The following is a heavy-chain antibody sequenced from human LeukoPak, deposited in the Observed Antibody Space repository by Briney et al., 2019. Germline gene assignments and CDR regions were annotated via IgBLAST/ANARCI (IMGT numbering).Heavy chain of an antibody. D-gene: IGHD2-2*03. Sequence: ASVKASYKASGYTFTGYYMHWVRQAPGQGLEWMGWINPNSGDTNYTQKFQGRVTMTRDTSISTAYMELSRLRSDDTAVYYCAKPRFGYCSSTNCYSWFDPWGQGTLVTVSS. CDR3: AKPRFGYCSSTNCYSWFDP. J-gene: IGHJ5*02. V-gene: IGHV1-2*02. CDR2: INPNSGDT. CDR1: GYTFTGYY.